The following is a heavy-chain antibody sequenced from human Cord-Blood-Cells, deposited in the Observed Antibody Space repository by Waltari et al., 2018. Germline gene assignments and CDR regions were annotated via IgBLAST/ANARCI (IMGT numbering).Heavy chain of an antibody. Sequence: EVQLVESGGGLVQPGGSLRLSCAASGFTCSSYWMSWVRQAPGKGRGLVGNIKQDGSEKYYVDSVKGRFTISRDNAKNSLYLQMNSLRAEDTAVYYCARVYNWNYWYFYLWGRGTLVTVSS. V-gene: IGHV3-7*04. D-gene: IGHD1-20*01. CDR1: GFTCSSYW. CDR2: IKQDGSEK. J-gene: IGHJ2*01. CDR3: ARVYNWNYWYFYL.